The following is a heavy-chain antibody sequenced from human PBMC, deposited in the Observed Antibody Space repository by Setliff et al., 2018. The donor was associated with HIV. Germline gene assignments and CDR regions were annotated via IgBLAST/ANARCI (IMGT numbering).Heavy chain of an antibody. CDR1: GGSIMTGDW. D-gene: IGHD1-1*01. V-gene: IGHV4-4*02. CDR2: INHSGST. J-gene: IGHJ6*03. Sequence: PSETLSLTCAVSGGSIMTGDWWSWVRQSPGKGLEWIGEINHSGSTNYNPSLKSRVTMFVDTSNNQFSLKLSSVTAADTAVYYCARHMEFYYYYMDVWGKGTTVTVSS. CDR3: ARHMEFYYYYMDV.